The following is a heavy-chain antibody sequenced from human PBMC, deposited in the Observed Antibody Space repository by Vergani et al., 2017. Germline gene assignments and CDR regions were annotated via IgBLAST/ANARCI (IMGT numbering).Heavy chain of an antibody. CDR1: GFTFSSYA. D-gene: IGHD2-2*01. Sequence: QVQLVESGGGVVQPGRSLRLSCAASGFTFSSYAMHWVRQAPGKGLEWVAVISYDGSNKYYADSVKGRFTISRDNSKNTLYLQMNSLRAEDTAVYYCARQFKENQLTDGGKRNYYYYYYMDVWSKGTTVTVSS. CDR2: ISYDGSNK. CDR3: ARQFKENQLTDGGKRNYYYYYYMDV. J-gene: IGHJ6*03. V-gene: IGHV3-30-3*01.